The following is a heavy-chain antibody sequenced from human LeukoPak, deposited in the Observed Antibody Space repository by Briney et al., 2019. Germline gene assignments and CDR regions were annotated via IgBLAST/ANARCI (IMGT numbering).Heavy chain of an antibody. J-gene: IGHJ4*02. CDR2: ISGSGGST. CDR1: GFTFSNAW. D-gene: IGHD6-13*01. Sequence: GGSLRLSCAASGFTFSNAWMSWVRQAPGKGLEWVSAISGSGGSTYYADSVKGRFTISRDNSKNTLYLQMNSLRAEDTAVYYCAKGGSSSVEFFDYWGQGTLVTVSS. V-gene: IGHV3-23*01. CDR3: AKGGSSSVEFFDY.